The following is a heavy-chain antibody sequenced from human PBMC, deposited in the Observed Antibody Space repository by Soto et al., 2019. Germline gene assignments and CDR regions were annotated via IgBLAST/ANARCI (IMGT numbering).Heavy chain of an antibody. CDR3: ARDASTYSSSWYLINWFDP. CDR2: ISAYNGNT. V-gene: IGHV1-18*01. CDR1: GYTFTSYG. D-gene: IGHD6-13*01. J-gene: IGHJ5*02. Sequence: ASVKVSCKASGYTFTSYGISWVRQAPGQGLEWMGWISAYNGNTNYAQKLQGRVTMTTDTSTSTAYMELRSLRSDDTAVYYCARDASTYSSSWYLINWFDPWGQGTLVTVSS.